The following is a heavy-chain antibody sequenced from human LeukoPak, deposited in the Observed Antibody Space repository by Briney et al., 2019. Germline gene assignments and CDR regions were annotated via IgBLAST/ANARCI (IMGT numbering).Heavy chain of an antibody. Sequence: GGSLRLSCAASGFTFSSYAMSWVRQAPGKGLEWVSAISGSGGSTYYADSVKGRFTISRDNSKNTLYLQMNSLRAEDTAVYYCARVDSGYDAWNYYYGMDVWGQGTTVTVSS. D-gene: IGHD5-12*01. J-gene: IGHJ6*02. CDR3: ARVDSGYDAWNYYYGMDV. CDR1: GFTFSSYA. V-gene: IGHV3-23*01. CDR2: ISGSGGST.